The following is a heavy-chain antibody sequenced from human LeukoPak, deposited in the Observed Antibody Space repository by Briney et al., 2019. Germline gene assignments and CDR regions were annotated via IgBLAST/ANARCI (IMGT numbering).Heavy chain of an antibody. CDR3: ARAVHYVWGSYRYYFDY. Sequence: SETLSLTCAAYGGSFSGYYWSWIRQPPGKGLEWIGEINHSGSTNYNPPLKSRVTISVDTSKNQFSLKLSSVTAADAAVYYCARAVHYVWGSYRYYFDYWGQGTLVTVSS. V-gene: IGHV4-34*01. J-gene: IGHJ4*02. CDR1: GGSFSGYY. D-gene: IGHD3-16*02. CDR2: INHSGST.